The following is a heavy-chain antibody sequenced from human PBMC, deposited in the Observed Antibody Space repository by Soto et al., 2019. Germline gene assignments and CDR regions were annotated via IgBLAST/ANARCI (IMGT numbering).Heavy chain of an antibody. CDR3: ARGAGFGELLPFDY. D-gene: IGHD3-10*01. CDR1: GGSFSCYY. CDR2: INHSGST. Sequence: PSETLSLTCAVYGGSFSCYYWSGIRQPPGKGLEWIGEINHSGSTNYNPSLKSRVTISVDTSKNQFSLKLSSVTAADTAVYYCARGAGFGELLPFDYWGQGTLVTVSS. V-gene: IGHV4-34*01. J-gene: IGHJ4*02.